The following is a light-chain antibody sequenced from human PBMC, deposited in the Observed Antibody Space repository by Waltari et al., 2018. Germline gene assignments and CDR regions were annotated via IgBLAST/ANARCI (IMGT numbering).Light chain of an antibody. CDR2: DVN. V-gene: IGLV2-14*01. Sequence: QSALTQPASVSGSPGQTIPISCTGTSSDIGSYNYFSRYQQHPGQAPKLLIYDVNQRPSGVSHRFSGSKSGNTASLTISGLRAEDEADFYCSSYTSSSTLYVFGSGTKVTVL. CDR3: SSYTSSSTLYV. CDR1: SSDIGSYNY. J-gene: IGLJ1*01.